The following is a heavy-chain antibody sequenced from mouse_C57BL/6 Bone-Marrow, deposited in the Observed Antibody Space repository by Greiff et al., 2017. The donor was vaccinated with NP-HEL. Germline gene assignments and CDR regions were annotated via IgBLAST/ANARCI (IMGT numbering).Heavy chain of an antibody. D-gene: IGHD1-1*01. CDR1: GYTFTSYW. V-gene: IGHV1-69*01. CDR2: IDPSDSYT. CDR3: ASYYYGSSRYFDV. J-gene: IGHJ1*03. Sequence: QVQLQQSGAELVMPGASVKLSCKASGYTFTSYWMHWVKQRPGQGLEWIGEIDPSDSYTNYNQKFKGKSTLTVDKSSSTAYMQLSSLTSEDSAVYYCASYYYGSSRYFDVWGTGTTVTVSS.